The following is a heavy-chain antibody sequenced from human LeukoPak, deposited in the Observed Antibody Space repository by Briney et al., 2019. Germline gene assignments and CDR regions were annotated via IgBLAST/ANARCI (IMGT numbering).Heavy chain of an antibody. Sequence: GGSLRLSCVASGFPFSSYWMTWVRQAPGKGLEWVSSIYLGSGGALYADSVKGRFTISRDNSKNTLYLQMNSLRAEDTAVYYCAKTHIAATDFDYWGQGTLVTVSS. D-gene: IGHD6-6*01. CDR2: IYLGSGGA. V-gene: IGHV3-23*03. J-gene: IGHJ4*02. CDR1: GFPFSSYW. CDR3: AKTHIAATDFDY.